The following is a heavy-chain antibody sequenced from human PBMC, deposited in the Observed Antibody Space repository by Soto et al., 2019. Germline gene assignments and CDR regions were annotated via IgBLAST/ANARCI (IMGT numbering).Heavy chain of an antibody. CDR1: GFTFSDYW. CDR2: INQDGSEK. V-gene: IGHV3-7*05. D-gene: IGHD7-27*01. CDR3: ARADWGSNDY. J-gene: IGHJ4*02. Sequence: EVQLVESGGGLVQPGGSLRLSCAASGFTFSDYWMSWVRQAPGKGLEWVANINQDGSEKYYVDSVKGRFPISRDNAKNSLYLQMSSLRAEDTAVYYCARADWGSNDYWGQGTLVTVSS.